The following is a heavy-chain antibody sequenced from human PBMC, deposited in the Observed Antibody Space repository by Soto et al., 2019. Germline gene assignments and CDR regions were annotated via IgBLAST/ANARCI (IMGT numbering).Heavy chain of an antibody. CDR2: IRSKANSYAT. D-gene: IGHD2-2*03. V-gene: IGHV3-73*01. Sequence: GGSLRLSCAASGFTFSGSAMHWVRQASGKGLEWVGRIRSKANSYATAYAASVKGRFTISRDDSKNTAYLQMNSLKTEDTAVYYCTRRNGYCISTSCRGWFDPWGQGTLVTV. J-gene: IGHJ5*02. CDR3: TRRNGYCISTSCRGWFDP. CDR1: GFTFSGSA.